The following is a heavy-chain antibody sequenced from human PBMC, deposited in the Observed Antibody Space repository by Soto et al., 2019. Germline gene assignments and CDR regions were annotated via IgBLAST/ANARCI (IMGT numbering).Heavy chain of an antibody. Sequence: SETLSLTCTVSGGSISSSSYYWGWIRQPPGKGLEWIGSIYYSGSTYYNPSLKSRVTISVDTSTNQFSLKLSSVTAADTAVYYCARLYCSGGSCYFDYWGQGTLVTVSS. J-gene: IGHJ4*02. CDR1: GGSISSSSYY. D-gene: IGHD2-15*01. CDR2: IYYSGST. V-gene: IGHV4-39*01. CDR3: ARLYCSGGSCYFDY.